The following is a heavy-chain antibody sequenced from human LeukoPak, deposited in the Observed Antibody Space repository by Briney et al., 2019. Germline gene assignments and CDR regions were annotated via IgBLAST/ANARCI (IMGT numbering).Heavy chain of an antibody. V-gene: IGHV3-23*01. CDR2: ICNSGGST. Sequence: PGGSLRLSCAASGFTFNSYAMSWVRQAPGKGLEGVAGICNSGGSTFYAGSVKGRFTISRDNSKNTLYLQMSSLRAEDTAVYYCAKRASGSGTSLYYFDYWGQGTLVTVSS. J-gene: IGHJ4*02. CDR3: AKRASGSGTSLYYFDY. D-gene: IGHD3-10*01. CDR1: GFTFNSYA.